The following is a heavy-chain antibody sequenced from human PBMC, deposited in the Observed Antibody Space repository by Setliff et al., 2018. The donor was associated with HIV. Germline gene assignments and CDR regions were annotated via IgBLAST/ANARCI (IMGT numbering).Heavy chain of an antibody. CDR3: ARRPATRGNWCFDL. CDR1: GGSFSGYY. Sequence: SETLSLTCAVYGGSFSGYYWSWIRQPPGKGLEWIGEINHSGSTNYNPSLKSRATISVDTSKNQFSLKLSSVTAADTAVYYCARRPATRGNWCFDLWGRGTLVTVSS. J-gene: IGHJ2*01. CDR2: INHSGST. V-gene: IGHV4-34*01.